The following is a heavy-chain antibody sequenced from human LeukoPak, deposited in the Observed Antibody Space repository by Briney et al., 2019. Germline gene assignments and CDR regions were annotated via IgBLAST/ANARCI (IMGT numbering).Heavy chain of an antibody. V-gene: IGHV1-8*01. D-gene: IGHD6-13*01. J-gene: IGHJ4*02. CDR2: MNPNSGNT. Sequence: GASVKVSCKASGYTFTSYDINWVRQATGQGLEWMAWMNPNSGNTGYAQKFQGRVTMTRNTSISTAYMELSSLRSEDTAVYYCARGLKAAAGPPFFVYWGQGTLVTVSS. CDR3: ARGLKAAAGPPFFVY. CDR1: GYTFTSYD.